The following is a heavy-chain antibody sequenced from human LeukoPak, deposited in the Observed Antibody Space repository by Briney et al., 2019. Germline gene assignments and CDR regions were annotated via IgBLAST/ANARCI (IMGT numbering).Heavy chain of an antibody. Sequence: GGSLRLSCAASGFTFSAYVIHWVRQAPCKGLEWVAFLSYDGSEKNYADSVKGRFTISRDNSQNTLFLQMSSLRAEDTAVYFCAKRGIVIRGVLIMRFHKAAYYFDSWGQGILVTVSS. CDR1: GFTFSAYV. J-gene: IGHJ4*02. CDR3: AKRGIVIRGVLIMRFHKAAYYFDS. V-gene: IGHV3-30*07. CDR2: LSYDGSEK. D-gene: IGHD3-10*01.